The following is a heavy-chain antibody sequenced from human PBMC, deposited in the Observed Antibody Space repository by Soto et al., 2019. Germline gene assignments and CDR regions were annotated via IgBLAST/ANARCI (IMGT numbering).Heavy chain of an antibody. Sequence: QVQLQESDPGLVKPSQTLSLTCTVSGGSISSGGYYWSWIRQHPGKGLEWIGYIYYSGSTYYNPSLKSRVTISVDTSKNQFSLKLSSVTAADTAVYYCARIPRYCSSTSCYRGRYYYGMDVWGQGTTVTVSS. J-gene: IGHJ6*02. CDR3: ARIPRYCSSTSCYRGRYYYGMDV. D-gene: IGHD2-2*01. CDR2: IYYSGST. V-gene: IGHV4-31*03. CDR1: GGSISSGGYY.